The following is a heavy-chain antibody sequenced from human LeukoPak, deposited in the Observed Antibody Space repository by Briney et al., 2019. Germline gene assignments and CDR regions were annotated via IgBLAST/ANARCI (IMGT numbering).Heavy chain of an antibody. D-gene: IGHD5-12*01. V-gene: IGHV4-39*01. CDR2: VYYSGST. CDR1: GGSVSSSSYY. J-gene: IGHJ5*01. CDR3: ARRLRGFDS. Sequence: SETLSLTCTVSGGSVSSSSYYWGWIRQPPGKGLEWIGSVYYSGSTYYNPSLKSRVTISVDTSKNQFSLKLSSVTAADTALYYCARRLRGFDSWGQGTLVTISS.